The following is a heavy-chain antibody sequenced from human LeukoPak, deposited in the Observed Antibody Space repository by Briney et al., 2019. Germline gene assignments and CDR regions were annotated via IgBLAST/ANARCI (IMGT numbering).Heavy chain of an antibody. D-gene: IGHD6-25*01. Sequence: SETLSLTCAVYGGSFSGYYWSWIRQPPGKGLEWIGEINHSGSTNYNPSLKSRVTMSVDTSKNQFSLKLSSVTAADTAVYYCARGGGLNYYYYYMDVWGKGTTVTVSS. V-gene: IGHV4-34*01. CDR3: ARGGGLNYYYYYMDV. J-gene: IGHJ6*03. CDR1: GGSFSGYY. CDR2: INHSGST.